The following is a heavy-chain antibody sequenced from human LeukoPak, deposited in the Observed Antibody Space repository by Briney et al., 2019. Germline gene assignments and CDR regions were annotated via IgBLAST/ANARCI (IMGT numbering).Heavy chain of an antibody. V-gene: IGHV3-9*01. J-gene: IGHJ5*02. D-gene: IGHD3-9*01. CDR1: GFNFVDYA. CDR2: ISYNSGTI. Sequence: GGSLRLSCAASGFNFVDYAMHWVRQVPGKGLEWVSGISYNSGTIVYADSVKGRFTISRDNAKNTLYLQMNSLRAEDTAVYYCARDGGVLRYFDWSTNWFDPWGQGTLVTVSS. CDR3: ARDGGVLRYFDWSTNWFDP.